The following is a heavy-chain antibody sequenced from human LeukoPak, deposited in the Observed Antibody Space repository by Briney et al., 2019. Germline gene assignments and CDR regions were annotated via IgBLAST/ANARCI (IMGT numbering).Heavy chain of an antibody. J-gene: IGHJ4*02. CDR2: ISSSSSTI. D-gene: IGHD1-20*01. CDR3: ARDLTGTGPGDFDY. Sequence: GGSLRLSCAASGFTFSSYSMNWVRQAPGKGLEWVSYISSSSSTIYYADSVKGRFTISRDNAKNSLYLQMNSLRAEDTAVYYCARDLTGTGPGDFDYWGQGTLVTVSS. V-gene: IGHV3-48*04. CDR1: GFTFSSYS.